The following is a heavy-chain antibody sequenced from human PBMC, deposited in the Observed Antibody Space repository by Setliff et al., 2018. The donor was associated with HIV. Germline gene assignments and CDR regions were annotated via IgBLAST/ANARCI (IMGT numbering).Heavy chain of an antibody. Sequence: GESLKISCKGSGYSFSSYWIGWVRQMPGKGLEWMGIIYPGDSDVRNNPSMQGRVRLTADSSANLQWFSLRASDTAIYYCARQQLGGGAFDIWGQGTKVTVSS. CDR1: GYSFSSYW. J-gene: IGHJ3*02. D-gene: IGHD1-1*01. V-gene: IGHV5-51*01. CDR2: IYPGDSDV. CDR3: ARQQLGGGAFDI.